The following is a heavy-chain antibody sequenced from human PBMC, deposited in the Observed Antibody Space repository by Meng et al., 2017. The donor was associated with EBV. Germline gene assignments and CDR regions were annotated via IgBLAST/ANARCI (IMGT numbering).Heavy chain of an antibody. CDR1: GFTFSRFW. V-gene: IGHV3-74*01. J-gene: IGHJ4*02. Sequence: VQLVESGGGPVRPGGLLRLSCAVSGFTFSRFWMHWVRQVPGKGLVWVARTNEDGGITNYADSVKGRFIISRDNTRNTLYLQMNSLRDEDTAVYFCSRDLAGPFDDWGQGTLVTVSS. CDR3: SRDLAGPFDD. CDR2: TNEDGGIT.